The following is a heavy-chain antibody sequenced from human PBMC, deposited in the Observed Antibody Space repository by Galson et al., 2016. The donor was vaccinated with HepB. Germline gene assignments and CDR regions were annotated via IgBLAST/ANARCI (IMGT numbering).Heavy chain of an antibody. J-gene: IGHJ2*01. V-gene: IGHV4-34*01. Sequence: SETLSLTCAVYGGSFRGYMWSWIRQPPGKGLEWIGEVTHTGNTNYNPSLESRLTMAIDTSKNQFSLRLRSVTAADTAVYYCAREDWYFDVWGRGTQVTVSS. CDR3: AREDWYFDV. CDR2: VTHTGNT. CDR1: GGSFRGYM.